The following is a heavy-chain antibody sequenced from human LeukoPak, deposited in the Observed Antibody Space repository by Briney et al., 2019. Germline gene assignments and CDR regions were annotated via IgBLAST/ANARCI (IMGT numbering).Heavy chain of an antibody. J-gene: IGHJ4*02. D-gene: IGHD2-15*01. Sequence: GASVKVSCKASGGTFSSYAISWVRQAPGQGLEWMGGIIPIFGTANYAQKFQGRVTITADESTSTAYMELSSLRSEDTAVYYCARDLGYCSGGSCYADFDYWGQGILVTVSS. CDR2: IIPIFGTA. V-gene: IGHV1-69*13. CDR3: ARDLGYCSGGSCYADFDY. CDR1: GGTFSSYA.